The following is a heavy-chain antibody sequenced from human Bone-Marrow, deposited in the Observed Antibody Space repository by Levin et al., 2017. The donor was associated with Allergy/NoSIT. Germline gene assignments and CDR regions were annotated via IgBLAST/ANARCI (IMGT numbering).Heavy chain of an antibody. CDR3: VRGRGGNGFYYADY. CDR1: GLTFKSFW. V-gene: IGHV3-74*01. D-gene: IGHD5-24*01. Sequence: GGSLRLSCAASGLTFKSFWMHWVRQAPGKGLVWVSEINTDGRATDYADSVKGRFTISRDNAKDTLYLQMNSLTAEDTAVYYCVRGRGGNGFYYADYWGQGSLVTVSS. CDR2: INTDGRAT. J-gene: IGHJ4*02.